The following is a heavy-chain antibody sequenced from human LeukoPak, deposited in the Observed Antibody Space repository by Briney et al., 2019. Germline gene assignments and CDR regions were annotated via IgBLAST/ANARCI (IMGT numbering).Heavy chain of an antibody. Sequence: SGPTLVNPTQTLTLTCTCSGFSLSTTGEAVGWIRQSPGKAPEWLALIYWDVDKRYSPSLKRRLTITKDTSKNQVILTMTNVDPVDTATYFCAHTGNSFTMIEGHAFDVWGQGTMVTVSS. CDR3: AHTGNSFTMIEGHAFDV. V-gene: IGHV2-5*02. J-gene: IGHJ3*01. CDR2: IYWDVDK. D-gene: IGHD3-22*01. CDR1: GFSLSTTGEA.